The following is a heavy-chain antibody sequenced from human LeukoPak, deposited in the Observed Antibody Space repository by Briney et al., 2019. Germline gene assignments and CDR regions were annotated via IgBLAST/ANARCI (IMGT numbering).Heavy chain of an antibody. Sequence: GGSLRLSCAASGFTFSNYSMNWVRQAPGKGLEWVSSISSSSSYIYYADSVKGRFTISRDNAKNSLYLQMNSLRAEDTAVFYCARHRSSSWRSEDCYYYMDVWGKGTTVTVSS. V-gene: IGHV3-21*01. CDR1: GFTFSNYS. CDR2: ISSSSSYI. J-gene: IGHJ6*03. D-gene: IGHD6-13*01. CDR3: ARHRSSSWRSEDCYYYMDV.